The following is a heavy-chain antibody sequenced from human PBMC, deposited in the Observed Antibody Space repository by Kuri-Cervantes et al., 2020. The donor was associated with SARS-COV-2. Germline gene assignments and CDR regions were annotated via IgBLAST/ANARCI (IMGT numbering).Heavy chain of an antibody. V-gene: IGHV3-30*04. J-gene: IGHJ4*02. CDR1: GFTFSTYA. CDR2: ISDDGQNQ. CDR3: ARDRVGVLDS. D-gene: IGHD2-21*01. Sequence: GESLKISCAASGFTFSTYAMHWVRQAPGKGLEWVAIISDDGQNQDFADSVKGRFTISRDNSKNTLCLNMSSLRAEDTAMYYCARDRVGVLDSWGQGTQVTVSS.